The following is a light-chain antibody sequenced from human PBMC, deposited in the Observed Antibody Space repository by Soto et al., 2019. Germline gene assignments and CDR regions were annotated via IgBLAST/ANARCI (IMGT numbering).Light chain of an antibody. J-gene: IGKJ1*01. Sequence: ATPMTQSPSSLSASVGDRVTIACRASQGIRTELGWYQQKAGEAPKLLIYAASTLQSGVPPRFSGSGSGTDFTLTISSLQPEDFATYYCLQDYDYPRTFGQVTKVEMK. V-gene: IGKV1-6*01. CDR1: QGIRTE. CDR2: AAS. CDR3: LQDYDYPRT.